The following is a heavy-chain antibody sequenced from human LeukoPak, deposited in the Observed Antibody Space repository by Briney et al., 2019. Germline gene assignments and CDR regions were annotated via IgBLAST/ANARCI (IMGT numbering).Heavy chain of an antibody. V-gene: IGHV3-23*01. J-gene: IGHJ6*04. D-gene: IGHD3-10*02. Sequence: GGSLRLSCAASGFTFSSYAMSWVRQAPGKGLEWVSAISGSGGSTYYADSAKGRFTISRDNAKNSLYLQMNSLRAEDTAVYYCAELGITMIGGVWGKGTTVTISS. CDR3: AELGITMIGGV. CDR1: GFTFSSYA. CDR2: ISGSGGST.